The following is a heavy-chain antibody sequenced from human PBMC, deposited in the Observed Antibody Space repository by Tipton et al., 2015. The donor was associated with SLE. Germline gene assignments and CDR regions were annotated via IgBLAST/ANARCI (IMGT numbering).Heavy chain of an antibody. CDR2: IYYSGST. Sequence: TLSLTCTVSGGSISSHYWSWIRQPPGKGLEWIGYIYYSGSTNYNPSLKSRVTISVDTSKNQFSLKLSSVTAADTAVYYCARQVVTMVRGARGAFDIWGQGTMVTVSS. J-gene: IGHJ3*02. D-gene: IGHD3-10*01. CDR1: GGSISSHY. CDR3: ARQVVTMVRGARGAFDI. V-gene: IGHV4-59*08.